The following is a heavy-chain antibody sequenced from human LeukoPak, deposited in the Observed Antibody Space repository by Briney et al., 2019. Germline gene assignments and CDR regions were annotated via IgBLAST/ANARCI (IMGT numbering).Heavy chain of an antibody. J-gene: IGHJ4*02. CDR2: ISSSSSSTI. D-gene: IGHD5-18*01. Sequence: GGSLRLSCAASGFTLSNYNMNWVRQAPGRGLEWVSYISSSSSSTIYFADSVKGRFTISRDNAKNSLYLQMNSLRAEDTAVYYCVREWRGYSYFVYWGQGTLVTVSS. CDR1: GFTLSNYN. CDR3: VREWRGYSYFVY. V-gene: IGHV3-48*01.